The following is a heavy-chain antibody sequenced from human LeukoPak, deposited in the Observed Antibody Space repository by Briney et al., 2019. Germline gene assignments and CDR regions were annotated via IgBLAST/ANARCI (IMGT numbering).Heavy chain of an antibody. CDR3: AKGVKVPLLRYFSYYMDV. CDR1: GFTFSSYG. Sequence: GGSLRLSCAASGFTFSSYGMHWVRQAPGKGLEWVAFMRYDGSNRNYADSVKGRFTISRDNSKNALYLQMNSLRAEDTAVYYCAKGVKVPLLRYFSYYMDVWGKGTTVTISS. D-gene: IGHD3-9*01. J-gene: IGHJ6*03. V-gene: IGHV3-30*02. CDR2: MRYDGSNR.